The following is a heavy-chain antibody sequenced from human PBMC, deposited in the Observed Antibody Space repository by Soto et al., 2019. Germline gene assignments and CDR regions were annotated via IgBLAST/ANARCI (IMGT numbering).Heavy chain of an antibody. J-gene: IGHJ4*02. D-gene: IGHD6-13*01. CDR2: LSFDGRSK. V-gene: IGHV3-30*04. Sequence: QVQLVESGGGVVQPGRSLRLSCAASGFTFSNYAMHWVRQAPGKGLEWVAVLSFDGRSKYYADSVNGRITLSRDNSKNTLFLQMNSLRPEDTGVYYCTRGEAASGTSPIYFDYWGQGVLVTVSS. CDR3: TRGEAASGTSPIYFDY. CDR1: GFTFSNYA.